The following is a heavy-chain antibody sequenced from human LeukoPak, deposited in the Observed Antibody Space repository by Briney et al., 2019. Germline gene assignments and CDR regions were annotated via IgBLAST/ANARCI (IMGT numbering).Heavy chain of an antibody. CDR3: AKDPPRGHIVVLSHY. CDR1: GFTFDDYG. D-gene: IGHD2-21*01. CDR2: INWNGGST. Sequence: GGSLRLSCAASGFTFDDYGMSWVRQAPGKGLEWVSGINWNGGSTGYADSVKGRFTISRDNSKNTLYLQMNSLRAEDTAVYYCAKDPPRGHIVVLSHYWGQGTLVTVSS. J-gene: IGHJ4*02. V-gene: IGHV3-20*04.